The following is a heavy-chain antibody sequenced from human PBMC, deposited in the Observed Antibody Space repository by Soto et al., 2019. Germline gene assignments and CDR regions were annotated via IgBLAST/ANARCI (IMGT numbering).Heavy chain of an antibody. CDR1: GYTFTSYY. CDR3: ARGMITFGGVIVRHAFDI. D-gene: IGHD3-16*02. J-gene: IGHJ3*02. CDR2: INPSGGST. Sequence: QVQLVQSGAEVKKPGASVKVSCKASGYTFTSYYMHWVRQAPGQGLEWMGIINPSGGSTSYAQKFQGRVTMTRDTSTSTIYMELSSLRSEDTAVYYCARGMITFGGVIVRHAFDIWGQGTMVTVSS. V-gene: IGHV1-46*01.